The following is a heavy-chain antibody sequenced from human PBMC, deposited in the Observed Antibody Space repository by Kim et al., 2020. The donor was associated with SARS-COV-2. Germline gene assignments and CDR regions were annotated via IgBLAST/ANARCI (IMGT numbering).Heavy chain of an antibody. CDR2: IYTGGGT. CDR3: ARGGRESSFDS. CDR1: GFSVSGNY. V-gene: IGHV3-66*01. J-gene: IGHJ4*02. Sequence: GGSLRLSCAASGFSVSGNYMSWVRQAPGEGLEWLSVIYTGGGTDYADSVKARFTVSRDNPKNTLYLQMNSLRAEDTAVYYCARGGRESSFDSWGQGTLVTVSS.